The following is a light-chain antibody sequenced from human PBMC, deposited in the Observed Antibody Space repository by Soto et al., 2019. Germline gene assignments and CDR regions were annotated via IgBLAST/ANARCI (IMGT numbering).Light chain of an antibody. CDR2: HAS. CDR3: QQYGSSPLT. J-gene: IGKJ4*01. Sequence: EIVLTQSPDTLSLSPGERATLSCRASQSVRSNYLAWYQQKPGQAPRFLIYHASSRATGIPDRISGSGSGTDFTLTISRLEPEDFAVYYCQQYGSSPLTFGGGTKVEIK. CDR1: QSVRSNY. V-gene: IGKV3-20*01.